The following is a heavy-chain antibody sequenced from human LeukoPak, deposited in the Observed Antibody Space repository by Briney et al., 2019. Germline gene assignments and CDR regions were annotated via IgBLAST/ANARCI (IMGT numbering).Heavy chain of an antibody. V-gene: IGHV3-23*01. CDR3: ARKSDSMVRGVIID. D-gene: IGHD3-10*01. Sequence: GGSLRLSCAASGFTFSSYAMSWVRQAQGKGLEWVSAISGSGGSTYYADSVKGRFTISRDNSKNTLYLQMNSLRAEDTAVYYCARKSDSMVRGVIIDWGQGTLVTVSS. CDR1: GFTFSSYA. J-gene: IGHJ4*02. CDR2: ISGSGGST.